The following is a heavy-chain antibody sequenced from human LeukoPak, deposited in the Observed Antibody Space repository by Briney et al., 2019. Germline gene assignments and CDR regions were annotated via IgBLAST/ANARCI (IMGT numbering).Heavy chain of an antibody. CDR2: ISYDGSNK. CDR1: GFTFSSYA. J-gene: IGHJ4*02. CDR3: AKALAPSYYDSSGYGFDY. Sequence: GGSLRLSCAASGFTFSSYAMHWVRQAPGKGLEWVAVISYDGSNKYYADSVKGRFTISRDNSKSTLYLQMNSLRAEDTAVYYCAKALAPSYYDSSGYGFDYWGQGTLVTVSS. D-gene: IGHD3-22*01. V-gene: IGHV3-30*04.